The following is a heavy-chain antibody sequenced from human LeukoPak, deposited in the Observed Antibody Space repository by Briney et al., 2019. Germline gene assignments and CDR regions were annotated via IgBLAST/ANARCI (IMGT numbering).Heavy chain of an antibody. Sequence: GGSLRLSCAASGFTFSGSAMHWVRQASGKGLEWVGRIRSKANSYATAYAASVKGRFTISRDDSKNTAYLQMNSLRAEDTAVYYCAKIKMGVGELLHFDYWGQGTLVTVSS. J-gene: IGHJ4*02. CDR3: AKIKMGVGELLHFDY. CDR2: IRSKANSYAT. D-gene: IGHD1-26*01. CDR1: GFTFSGSA. V-gene: IGHV3-73*01.